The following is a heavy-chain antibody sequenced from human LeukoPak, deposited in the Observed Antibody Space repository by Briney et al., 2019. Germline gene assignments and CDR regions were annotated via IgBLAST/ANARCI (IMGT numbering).Heavy chain of an antibody. CDR1: GFTFSSYS. CDR3: ARFHPSYGMDV. Sequence: GRSLRLSCAASGFTFSSYSMNWVRQAPGKGLEWVSYISSSSSTIYYADSVKGRFTISRDNAKNSLYLQMNSLRAEDTAVYYCARFHPSYGMDVWGQGTTVTVSS. J-gene: IGHJ6*02. V-gene: IGHV3-48*01. CDR2: ISSSSSTI.